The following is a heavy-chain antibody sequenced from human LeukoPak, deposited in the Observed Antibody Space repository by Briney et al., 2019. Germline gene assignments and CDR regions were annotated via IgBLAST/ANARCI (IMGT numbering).Heavy chain of an antibody. CDR2: ISYDGSNK. CDR3: AKGHDSGYYYGMDV. Sequence: SGMSLRLSCAASGFTFSSYGMHWVRQAPGKGLEWVAVISYDGSNKYYADSVKGRFTISRDNSKNTLYLQMNSLRAEDTAVYYCAKGHDSGYYYGMDVWGQGTTVTVSS. J-gene: IGHJ6*02. CDR1: GFTFSSYG. D-gene: IGHD3-3*01. V-gene: IGHV3-30*18.